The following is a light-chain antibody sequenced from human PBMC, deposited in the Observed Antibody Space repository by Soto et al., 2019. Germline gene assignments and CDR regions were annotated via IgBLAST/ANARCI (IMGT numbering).Light chain of an antibody. J-gene: IGLJ1*01. CDR1: SNDVGGYNY. CDR3: SSYTGSNIRYV. V-gene: IGLV2-14*01. Sequence: QSALTQPASVSGSPGQSITISCTGTSNDVGGYNYVSWYQHHPGKAPKLMIYEVSDRPSGVSNRFSGSKSGNTASLTISGLQAEDEADSYCSSYTGSNIRYVFGTGTKVTVL. CDR2: EVS.